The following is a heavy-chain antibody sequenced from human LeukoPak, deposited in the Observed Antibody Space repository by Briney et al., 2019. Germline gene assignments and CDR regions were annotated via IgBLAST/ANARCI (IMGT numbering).Heavy chain of an antibody. V-gene: IGHV4-59*01. J-gene: IGHJ5*02. CDR1: GGSISSYY. Sequence: PSETLSLTCTVSGGSISSYYWSWIRQPPGKGLEWIGYIYYSGSTNYNPSPKSRVTISVDTSKNQFSLKLSSVTAADTAVYYCAREYCSSTSCPWGQGTLVTVSS. D-gene: IGHD2-2*01. CDR2: IYYSGST. CDR3: AREYCSSTSCP.